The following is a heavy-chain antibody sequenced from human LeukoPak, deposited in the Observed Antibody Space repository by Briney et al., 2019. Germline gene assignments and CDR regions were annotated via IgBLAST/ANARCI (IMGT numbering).Heavy chain of an antibody. CDR2: ISGYNGNT. V-gene: IGHV1-18*01. J-gene: IGHJ4*02. CDR1: GFTFTSYD. D-gene: IGHD2-21*02. CDR3: ARVPTTAFDY. Sequence: ASVKVSCKASGFTFTSYDINWVRQAPGQGLEWMGWISGYNGNTNYAQRLLGRVTMTTDTSTSTAYMELRSLRSDDTAVYYCARVPTTAFDYWGQGTLVTVSP.